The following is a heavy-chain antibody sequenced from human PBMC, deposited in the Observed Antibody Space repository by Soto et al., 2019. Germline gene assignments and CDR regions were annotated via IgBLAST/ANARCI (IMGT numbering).Heavy chain of an antibody. CDR2: IYYSGST. CDR3: GREQLWRYNWFDT. Sequence: PSETLSLTCTVSGGSVSSGSYYWSWIRQPPGKGLEWIGYIYYSGSTNYNPSLKSRVTISVDTSKNQFSLKLSSVTAADTAVYYCGREQLWRYNWFDTWGQGTLVTVSS. V-gene: IGHV4-61*01. J-gene: IGHJ5*02. D-gene: IGHD5-18*01. CDR1: GGSVSSGSYY.